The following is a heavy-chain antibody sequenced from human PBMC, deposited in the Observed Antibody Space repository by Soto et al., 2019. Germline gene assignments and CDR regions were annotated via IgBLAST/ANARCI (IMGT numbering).Heavy chain of an antibody. Sequence: QVQLQESGPGLVKPSETLSLTCTVSGASISGYYWSWIRKSAGKGLEWIGRIYATGTTDYNPSLKSRVMMSVDPSKKQFSLRLRSVTAAATAVYYCVRDGTKTLRDWCDPWGQGISVTVSS. J-gene: IGHJ5*02. CDR3: VRDGTKTLRDWCDP. CDR2: IYATGTT. D-gene: IGHD1-1*01. V-gene: IGHV4-4*07. CDR1: GASISGYY.